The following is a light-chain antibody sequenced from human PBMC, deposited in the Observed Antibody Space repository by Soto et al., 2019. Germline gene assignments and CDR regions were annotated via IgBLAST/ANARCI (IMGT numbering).Light chain of an antibody. J-gene: IGLJ1*01. Sequence: QYVLTQPPSASGTPGQRVTISCSGSSSNIGTNTANWYQQLPGTAPKLLIYSNNQRPSGVPDRFSGSKSGTSASLAISVLQSADEADYYCAAWDDRLNGYVFGTGTKLTVL. CDR3: AAWDDRLNGYV. CDR1: SSNIGTNT. V-gene: IGLV1-44*01. CDR2: SNN.